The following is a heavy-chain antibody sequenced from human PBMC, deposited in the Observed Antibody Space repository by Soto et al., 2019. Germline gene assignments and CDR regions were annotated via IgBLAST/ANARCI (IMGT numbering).Heavy chain of an antibody. CDR1: GDSITSTSYY. J-gene: IGHJ5*02. CDR2: IHYSGST. Sequence: SETPSLTCAVSGDSITSTSYYWCWIRHPSGKGLEWIGCIHYSGSTYYNPSLRSRVTSSVDTSKNQFSLKVSSVTAEDTALYYCARDMYTNYVNYFDLWGQGTLVTVSS. D-gene: IGHD3-16*01. CDR3: ARDMYTNYVNYFDL. V-gene: IGHV4-39*02.